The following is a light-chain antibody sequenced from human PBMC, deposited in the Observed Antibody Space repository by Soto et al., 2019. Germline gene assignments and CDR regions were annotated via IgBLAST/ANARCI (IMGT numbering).Light chain of an antibody. V-gene: IGLV2-14*03. CDR2: DVS. J-gene: IGLJ1*01. Sequence: QSVLTQPASVSGSPGQSITISCTGTSSDVGGYNYVSWYQHHPGKAPKLMIYDVSNRPSGVSNRFSGSKSGNTASLTISGLQPEDEADYYCCSYTPSNPRQIVFGTGTRSPS. CDR3: CSYTPSNPRQIV. CDR1: SSDVGGYNY.